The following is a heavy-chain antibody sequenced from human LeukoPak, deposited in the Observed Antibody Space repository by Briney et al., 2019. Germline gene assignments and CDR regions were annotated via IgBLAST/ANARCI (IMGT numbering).Heavy chain of an antibody. Sequence: GGSLRLSCVASDFGSHHMHWVRQAPGKGLVWVSRVSTDGIGTAYADSVKGRFTISRDNSKNTLYLQMKSLRAEDTAVYYCARLVWLDRNFDYWGQGTLLTVSS. CDR3: ARLVWLDRNFDY. CDR1: DFGSHH. D-gene: IGHD6-19*01. J-gene: IGHJ4*02. CDR2: VSTDGIGT. V-gene: IGHV3-74*01.